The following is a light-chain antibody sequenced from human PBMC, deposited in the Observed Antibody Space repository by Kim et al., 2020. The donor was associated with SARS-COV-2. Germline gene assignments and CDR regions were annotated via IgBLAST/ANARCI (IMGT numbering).Light chain of an antibody. V-gene: IGKV3-15*01. CDR3: QQYNNWPYT. J-gene: IGKJ2*01. CDR2: GAS. Sequence: SGSPGETATLSCRASQSVSSNLAWYQQKPGQAPRLLIYGASTRATGSPARFSGSGSGTEFTLTISSLQSEDFTVYYCQQYNNWPYTFGQGTKLEI. CDR1: QSVSSN.